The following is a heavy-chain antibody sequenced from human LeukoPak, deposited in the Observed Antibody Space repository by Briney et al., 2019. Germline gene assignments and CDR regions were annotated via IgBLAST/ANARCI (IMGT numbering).Heavy chain of an antibody. D-gene: IGHD2-2*01. J-gene: IGHJ4*02. Sequence: GGSLSLSCAASGFTFSSYSMNWVRQAPGKGLEWVSSISSSSSYIYYADSVKGRFTISRDNAKNSLYLQMNSLRAEDTAVYYCARDPRVVPAATFDYWGQGTLVTVSS. CDR3: ARDPRVVPAATFDY. CDR1: GFTFSSYS. CDR2: ISSSSSYI. V-gene: IGHV3-21*03.